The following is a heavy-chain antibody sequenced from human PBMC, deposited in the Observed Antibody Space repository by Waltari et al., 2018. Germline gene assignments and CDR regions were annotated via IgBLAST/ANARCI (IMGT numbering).Heavy chain of an antibody. CDR2: INHSGST. J-gene: IGHJ5*02. V-gene: IGHV4-34*01. Sequence: QVQLQQWGAGLLKPSETLSLTCAVYGGSFSGYYWSWIRQPPGKGLEWIGEINHSGSTNYNPSLKSRVTISVDTSKNQFSLKLSSVTAADTAVYYCARVITMVQGVTRLYNWFDPWGQGTLVTVSS. CDR3: ARVITMVQGVTRLYNWFDP. CDR1: GGSFSGYY. D-gene: IGHD3-10*01.